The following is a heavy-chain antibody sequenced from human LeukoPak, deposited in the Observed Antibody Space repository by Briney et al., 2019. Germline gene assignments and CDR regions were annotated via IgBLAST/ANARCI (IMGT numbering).Heavy chain of an antibody. CDR1: GYIFTSYY. Sequence: ASVKVSCKATGYIFTSYYMHWVRQAPGQGLEWMGIINPSGGSTSYAQKFQGRVTMTRDTSTSTVYMELSSLRSEDTAVYYCARDRGEKLANNWFDPWGQGTLVTVSP. D-gene: IGHD6-13*01. CDR3: ARDRGEKLANNWFDP. V-gene: IGHV1-46*01. J-gene: IGHJ5*02. CDR2: INPSGGST.